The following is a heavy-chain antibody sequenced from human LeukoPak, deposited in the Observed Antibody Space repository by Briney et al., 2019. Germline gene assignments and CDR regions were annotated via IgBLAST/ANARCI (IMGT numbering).Heavy chain of an antibody. V-gene: IGHV3-21*01. J-gene: IGHJ4*02. CDR2: ISSSSSYI. CDR3: ARDPNYYESSGYLYYFDY. D-gene: IGHD3-22*01. CDR1: GFTFSSYS. Sequence: GGSLRLSCAASGFTFSSYSMNWVRQAPGKGLEWVSSISSSSSYIYYADSVKGRFTISRDNAKNSLYLQMNSLRADDKAVYYCARDPNYYESSGYLYYFDYWGQGTLVTVSS.